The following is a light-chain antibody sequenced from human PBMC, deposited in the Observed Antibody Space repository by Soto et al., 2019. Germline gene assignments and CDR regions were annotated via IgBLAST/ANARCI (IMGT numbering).Light chain of an antibody. Sequence: EIVMTQSPATLSLSPGERATLSCRASQSVSNNYLAWYQQKPGQAPRLLLSGASNRATGIPDRFSGSGSGTDFTLTISTPEPEDFAVYYCQQYRSSGTFGQGTKVDIK. V-gene: IGKV3-20*01. CDR1: QSVSNNY. CDR2: GAS. CDR3: QQYRSSGT. J-gene: IGKJ1*01.